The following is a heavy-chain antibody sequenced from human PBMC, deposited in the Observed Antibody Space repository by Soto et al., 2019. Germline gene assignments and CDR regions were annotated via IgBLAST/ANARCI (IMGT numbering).Heavy chain of an antibody. D-gene: IGHD6-13*01. J-gene: IGHJ6*02. CDR1: GYSFTSYW. Sequence: GESLKISCTGSGYSFTSYWISWVRQMPGKGLEWMGRIDLSDSYTNYSPSFQGHVTISADKSISTAYLQWSSLKASDTAMYYCAREQQLVRDYYYCGMDGWGQGTTVTVSS. V-gene: IGHV5-10-1*01. CDR2: IDLSDSYT. CDR3: AREQQLVRDYYYCGMDG.